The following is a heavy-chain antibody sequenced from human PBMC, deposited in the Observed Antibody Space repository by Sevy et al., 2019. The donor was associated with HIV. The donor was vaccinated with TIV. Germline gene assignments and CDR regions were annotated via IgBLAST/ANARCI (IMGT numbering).Heavy chain of an antibody. J-gene: IGHJ4*02. Sequence: GGSLRLSCAASGFTFDDYAMHWVRQAPGKGLERVSGISWNSGNIGYADSVKGRFNISRDNAKNSLYLQMNSLRPEDTALYYCAKDLYYSGSGSYDYWGQGTLVTVSS. CDR1: GFTFDDYA. D-gene: IGHD3-10*01. CDR3: AKDLYYSGSGSYDY. V-gene: IGHV3-9*01. CDR2: ISWNSGNI.